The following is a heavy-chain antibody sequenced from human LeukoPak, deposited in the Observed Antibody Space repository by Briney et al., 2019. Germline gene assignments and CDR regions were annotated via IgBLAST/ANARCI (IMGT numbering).Heavy chain of an antibody. V-gene: IGHV3-23*01. CDR1: GFTFRSYV. J-gene: IGHJ4*02. CDR2: ISGSGTST. D-gene: IGHD3-22*01. Sequence: GGSLRLSFAASGFTFRSYVMSWVRQAAGKGLEWVLAISGSGTSTYYADSVQGRFTISRDNSKNTPYLQMNSLRAEDTAVYYCEGTYYYDSSDDYWGQGTLVTVSS. CDR3: EGTYYYDSSDDY.